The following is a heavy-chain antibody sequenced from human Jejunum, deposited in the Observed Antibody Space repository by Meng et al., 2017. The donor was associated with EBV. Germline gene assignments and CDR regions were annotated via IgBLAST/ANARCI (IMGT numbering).Heavy chain of an antibody. CDR3: ASGPSCRSGACQGFDY. D-gene: IGHD2-15*01. V-gene: IGHV1-3*01. CDR2: SNGSDTSK. CDR1: EYIFTTYD. J-gene: IGHJ4*02. Sequence: QAEVGETGAGAKITGASVRVSCQASEYIFTTYDLDWVRQAAGQRREWVGWSNGSDTSKVYSQNIQGRLTIASDTSARTAFMGLRSLTSEDTAVYYWASGPSCRSGACQGFDYWGQGTLVTVSS.